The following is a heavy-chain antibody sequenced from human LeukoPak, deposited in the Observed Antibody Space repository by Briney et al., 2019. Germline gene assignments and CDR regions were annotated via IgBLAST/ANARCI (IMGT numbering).Heavy chain of an antibody. CDR2: IYPGDSDT. D-gene: IGHD2-21*02. Sequence: RGESLKISCKGSGYSFTSYWIGWVRQMPGKGLEWMGIIYPGDSDTRYSPSFQGQVTISADKSISTAYLQWSSLKASDTAMYYCARHPAYCGGDCYSNFDYWGQGTLVTVSS. CDR1: GYSFTSYW. V-gene: IGHV5-51*01. CDR3: ARHPAYCGGDCYSNFDY. J-gene: IGHJ4*02.